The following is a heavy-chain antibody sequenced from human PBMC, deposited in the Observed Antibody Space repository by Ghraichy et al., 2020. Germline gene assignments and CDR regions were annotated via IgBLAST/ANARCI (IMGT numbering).Heavy chain of an antibody. CDR2: INHSGST. V-gene: IGHV4-34*01. J-gene: IGHJ4*02. D-gene: IGHD6-19*01. CDR3: ASIRGYSSTEKFDY. CDR1: GGSFSGYY. Sequence: SETLSLTCAVYGGSFSGYYWSWIRQPPGKGLEWIGEINHSGSTNYNPSLKSRVTISVDTSKNQFSLKLSSVTAADTAVYYCASIRGYSSTEKFDYWGQGTLVTVSS.